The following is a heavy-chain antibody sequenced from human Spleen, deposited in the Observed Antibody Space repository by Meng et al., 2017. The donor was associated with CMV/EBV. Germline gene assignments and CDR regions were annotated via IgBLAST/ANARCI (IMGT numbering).Heavy chain of an antibody. CDR1: GDSISSSTYY. Sequence: GSLRLSCNVSGDSISSSTYYWGWIRQPPGKGLEWIGSIFHSGNTYYNPSLKSRVTISVDTSKNQFSLNLDSVTAADTAVYFCARDVWGVMAPDLGWFDPWGQGTLVTVSS. CDR2: IFHSGNT. J-gene: IGHJ5*02. CDR3: ARDVWGVMAPDLGWFDP. D-gene: IGHD3-16*01. V-gene: IGHV4-39*07.